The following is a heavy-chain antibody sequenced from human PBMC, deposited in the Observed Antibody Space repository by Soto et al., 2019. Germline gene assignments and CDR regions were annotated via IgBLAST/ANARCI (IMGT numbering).Heavy chain of an antibody. CDR2: ISNGGTT. V-gene: IGHV4-4*07. CDR3: ATKGDYGGWFDP. J-gene: IGHJ5*02. D-gene: IGHD3-10*01. CDR1: GASIRDKY. Sequence: LSLTCSISGASIRDKYWSWLRQSAEKGLEFIGRISNGGTTIYNPSLKSRVTMSLDTSKTHFSLKLTSVAAADTAVYYCATKGDYGGWFDPWGQGTLVTVSS.